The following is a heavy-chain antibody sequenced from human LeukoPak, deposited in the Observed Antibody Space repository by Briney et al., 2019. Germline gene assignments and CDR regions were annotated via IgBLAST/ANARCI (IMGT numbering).Heavy chain of an antibody. CDR2: IYYSGST. Sequence: SETLSLTCTVSGGSLSSSSYYWGWIRQPPGKGLEWIGSIYYSGSTYYHTSLKSRVTISVDTSKNQFSLKLSSVTAADTAVYYCARVGVAGRARGFSGHSGSYYFDYWGQGTLVTVSS. CDR3: ARVGVAGRARGFSGHSGSYYFDY. J-gene: IGHJ4*02. V-gene: IGHV4-39*07. D-gene: IGHD6-19*01. CDR1: GGSLSSSSYY.